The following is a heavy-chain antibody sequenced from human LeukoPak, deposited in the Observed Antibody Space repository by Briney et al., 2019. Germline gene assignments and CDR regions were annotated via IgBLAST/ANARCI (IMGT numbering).Heavy chain of an antibody. V-gene: IGHV3-23*01. Sequence: GGALRLSCAASGFAFSRLAMGWVRQAPGKGLEWVSVISDSGSLTYYADSVKGRFTISRDNSKNTLFLQMNGLRAEDTAVYYCAKDARRTNGWYFFDYWGQGTLVTVSS. CDR2: ISDSGSLT. J-gene: IGHJ4*02. CDR1: GFAFSRLA. D-gene: IGHD6-19*01. CDR3: AKDARRTNGWYFFDY.